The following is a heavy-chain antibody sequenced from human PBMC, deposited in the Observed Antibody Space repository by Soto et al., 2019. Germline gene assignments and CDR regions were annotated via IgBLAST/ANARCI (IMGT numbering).Heavy chain of an antibody. CDR3: ARVEVFYHILTGYKGTGQMN. CDR2: IKQHGSEK. Sequence: PGGSLSLSCAASGFTFSSYWMSWVRQAPGKGLEWVANIKQHGSEKYYVDSVKGRFTISRDNAKNSLFLQMNSLRAEDTAVYYCARVEVFYHILTGYKGTGQMNWGQGTLVTVSS. D-gene: IGHD3-9*01. CDR1: GFTFSSYW. V-gene: IGHV3-7*05. J-gene: IGHJ4*02.